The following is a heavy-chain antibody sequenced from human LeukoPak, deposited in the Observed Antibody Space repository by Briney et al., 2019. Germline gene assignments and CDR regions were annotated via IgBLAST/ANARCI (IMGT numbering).Heavy chain of an antibody. CDR1: GFTVSSNY. D-gene: IGHD6-19*01. CDR3: ARGAYSSGWAYFDH. J-gene: IGHJ4*02. Sequence: NTGGSLRLSCAASGFTVSSNYMSWVRQAPGKGLEWVSYISFSVNTKYYGDSVKGRFTISRDNAKNSLYLHMDSLRAEDTAVYYCARGAYSSGWAYFDHWGQGTLVTVSS. V-gene: IGHV3-11*04. CDR2: ISFSVNTK.